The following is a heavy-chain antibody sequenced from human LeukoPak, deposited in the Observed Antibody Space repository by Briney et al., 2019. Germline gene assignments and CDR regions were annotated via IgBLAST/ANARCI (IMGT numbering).Heavy chain of an antibody. Sequence: GGSLRLSCAASGFTFSSYGMSWVRQAPGKGLKWVSGISGSGGSTYYADSVKGRFTISRDNSKNTLYLRMNSLRAEDTAVYYCARAAGGVSGYDLYYFDYWGQGALVTVSS. V-gene: IGHV3-23*01. CDR2: ISGSGGST. D-gene: IGHD5-12*01. CDR3: ARAAGGVSGYDLYYFDY. CDR1: GFTFSSYG. J-gene: IGHJ4*02.